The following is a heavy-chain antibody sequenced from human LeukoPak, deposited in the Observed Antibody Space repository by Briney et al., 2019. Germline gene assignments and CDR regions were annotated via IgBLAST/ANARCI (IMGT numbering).Heavy chain of an antibody. D-gene: IGHD3-22*01. CDR3: ARASGSSGYYLSPYYYYGMDV. Sequence: SQTLSLTCAVSGGSISSGGYSWSWIRQPPGKGLEWIGYIYHSGSTYYNPPLKSRVTISVDRSKNQFSLKLSSVTAADTAVYYCARASGSSGYYLSPYYYYGMDVWGQGTTVTVSS. J-gene: IGHJ6*02. CDR2: IYHSGST. CDR1: GGSISSGGYS. V-gene: IGHV4-30-2*01.